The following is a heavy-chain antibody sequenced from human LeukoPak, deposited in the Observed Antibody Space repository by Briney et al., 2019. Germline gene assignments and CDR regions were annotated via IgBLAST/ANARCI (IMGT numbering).Heavy chain of an antibody. CDR1: GGSISSYY. D-gene: IGHD3-10*01. V-gene: IGHV4-59*12. J-gene: IGHJ6*03. CDR2: IYHSGST. Sequence: SETLSLTCTVSGGSISSYYWSWIRQPPGKGLEWIGYIYHSGSTYYNPSLKSRVTISVDRSKNQFSLKLSSVTAADTAVYYCAREGKGDYYYYYMDVWGKGTTVTVSS. CDR3: AREGKGDYYYYYMDV.